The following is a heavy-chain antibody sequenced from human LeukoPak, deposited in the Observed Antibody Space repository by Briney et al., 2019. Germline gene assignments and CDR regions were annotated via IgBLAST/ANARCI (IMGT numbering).Heavy chain of an antibody. Sequence: ASVKVSCKASRYTFTDYFVHWVRQAPGQGLEWMGWINPNSGGTNYAQKFQGRVTMTRDTSISTAFMELSRLRSDDMAVYYCARDIVTERGYCSGGTCYFDYWGQGTLVTVSS. J-gene: IGHJ4*02. CDR2: INPNSGGT. CDR1: RYTFTDYF. V-gene: IGHV1-2*02. D-gene: IGHD2-15*01. CDR3: ARDIVTERGYCSGGTCYFDY.